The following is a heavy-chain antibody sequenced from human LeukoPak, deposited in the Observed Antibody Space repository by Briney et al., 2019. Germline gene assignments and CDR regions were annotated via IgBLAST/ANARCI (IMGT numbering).Heavy chain of an antibody. CDR2: IDPNSSGT. D-gene: IGHD3-22*01. CDR3: ATGLWSYYYDSSDYGTDY. V-gene: IGHV1-2*02. J-gene: IGHJ4*02. CDR1: GYTFTSYG. Sequence: GASVKVSCKASGYTFTSYGISWVRQAPGQGLEWMGWIDPNSSGTNYAQKFQGRVTLTRDTSISTAYMELSSLRSEDTAVYYCATGLWSYYYDSSDYGTDYWGQGTLVTVSS.